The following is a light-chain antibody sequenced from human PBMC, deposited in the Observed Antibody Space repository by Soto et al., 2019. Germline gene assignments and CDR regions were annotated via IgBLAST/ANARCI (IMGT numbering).Light chain of an antibody. V-gene: IGLV2-14*01. Sequence: QSALTQPASVSGSPGQSITISCTGTSSDVGGYNYVSWYQQHPGKAPKLMIYDVSNRPSGVSNRFSGSKSGNTASLTISGLQAEDEADYYCSSYTSSILFGGGTNLTVL. CDR1: SSDVGGYNY. CDR3: SSYTSSIL. CDR2: DVS. J-gene: IGLJ2*01.